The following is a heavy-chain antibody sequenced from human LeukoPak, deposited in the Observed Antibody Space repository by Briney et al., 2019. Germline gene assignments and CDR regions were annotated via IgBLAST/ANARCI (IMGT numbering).Heavy chain of an antibody. J-gene: IGHJ5*02. Sequence: GRSLRLSCAASGFTFTDFYMNWVRQAPGKGLEWVSFISPTSSYMYYADSVKGRFTISRDNAKNSLYLQMNSLRAEDTALYYCVRDADGGNSWFDTWGQGTLVTVSS. CDR2: ISPTSSYM. V-gene: IGHV3-21*04. CDR1: GFTFTDFY. CDR3: VRDADGGNSWFDT. D-gene: IGHD4-23*01.